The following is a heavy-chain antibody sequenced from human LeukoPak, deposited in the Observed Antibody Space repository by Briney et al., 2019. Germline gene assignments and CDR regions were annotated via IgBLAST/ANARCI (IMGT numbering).Heavy chain of an antibody. CDR2: IVVGSGNT. Sequence: SVKVSCKASGFTFTSSAVQWVRQARGQRLEWLGWIVVGSGNTNYAQKFQERVTITRDMSTSTAYMELSSLRSEDTAVYYCAAVSLDGDIAAAGTDYWGQGTLVTVSS. V-gene: IGHV1-58*01. CDR3: AAVSLDGDIAAAGTDY. J-gene: IGHJ4*02. CDR1: GFTFTSSA. D-gene: IGHD6-13*01.